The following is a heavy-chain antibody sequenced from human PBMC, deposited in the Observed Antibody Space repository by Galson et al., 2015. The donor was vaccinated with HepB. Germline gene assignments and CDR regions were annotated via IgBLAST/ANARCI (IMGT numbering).Heavy chain of an antibody. CDR3: TRDALVRGLIITYFFDY. D-gene: IGHD3-10*01. CDR1: GFTFTSDA. CDR2: ISGVGRRT. J-gene: IGHJ4*02. V-gene: IGHV3-23*01. Sequence: LRLSCAASGFTFTSDAVSWVRQAPGKGLEWVSSISGVGRRTYYAGSVKGRFTISRDNSKNTLFLQMNSLRAEDTAVYFCTRDALVRGLIITYFFDYWGLGTLVTVSS.